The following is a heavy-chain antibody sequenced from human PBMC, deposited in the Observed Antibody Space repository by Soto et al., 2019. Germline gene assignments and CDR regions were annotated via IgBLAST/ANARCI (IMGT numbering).Heavy chain of an antibody. D-gene: IGHD2-2*01. CDR1: GYTFTSYA. CDR2: INAGNGNT. CDR3: ARGYPIYGSSTSCSFDP. Sequence: GASVKVSCKDSGYTFTSYAMHWVRQAPGQRLEWMGWINAGNGNTKYSQKFQGRVTITRDTSASTAYMELSSLRSEDTAVYYCARGYPIYGSSTSCSFDPWGQGTLVTVSS. J-gene: IGHJ5*02. V-gene: IGHV1-3*01.